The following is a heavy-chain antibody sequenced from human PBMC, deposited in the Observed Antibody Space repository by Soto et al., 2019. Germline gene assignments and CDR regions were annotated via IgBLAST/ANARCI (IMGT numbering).Heavy chain of an antibody. CDR2: IYYSGST. V-gene: IGHV4-30-4*01. CDR3: ARVFGDYGDEGWFDP. Sequence: VQLQESGPRPVKPSQNLSLTCPCSGGSISRGDYFLRWVRQPPGKGPGWIGYIYYSGSTYYNPSLKSRVTISVDTSKNQFSLKLSSVTAADTAVYYCARVFGDYGDEGWFDPWGQGTLVTVSS. D-gene: IGHD4-17*01. CDR1: GGSISRGDYF. J-gene: IGHJ5*02.